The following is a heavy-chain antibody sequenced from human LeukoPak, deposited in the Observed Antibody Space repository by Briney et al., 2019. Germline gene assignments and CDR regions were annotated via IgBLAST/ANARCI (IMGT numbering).Heavy chain of an antibody. Sequence: GGSLRLSCAASGFTFTGYWMSWVRQAPGKGLEWVATINQHGSEINYVDSVKGRFTISRDNAKTSLYLQMNSLRAEDTAVYFCAKMYSGSYQYFDSWGQGALVTVSS. D-gene: IGHD1-26*01. CDR1: GFTFTGYW. CDR2: INQHGSEI. V-gene: IGHV3-7*01. CDR3: AKMYSGSYQYFDS. J-gene: IGHJ4*02.